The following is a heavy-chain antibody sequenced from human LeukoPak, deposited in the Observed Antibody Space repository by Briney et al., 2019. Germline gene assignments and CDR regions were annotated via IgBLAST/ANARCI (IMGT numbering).Heavy chain of an antibody. CDR1: GGSISSSRSY. D-gene: IGHD2-2*01. Sequence: SETLSLICTVSGGSISSSRSYWGWIRQPPGKGLEWIGSLYYSGSTHYNPSLKSRVTMSVDTSKNQFSLKLSSATAADTAVYYCARHLNQRLASLGDYWGQGTLVTVSS. V-gene: IGHV4-39*01. CDR2: LYYSGST. CDR3: ARHLNQRLASLGDY. J-gene: IGHJ4*02.